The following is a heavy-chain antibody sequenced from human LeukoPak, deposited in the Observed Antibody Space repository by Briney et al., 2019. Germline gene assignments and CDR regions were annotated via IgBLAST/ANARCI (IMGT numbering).Heavy chain of an antibody. CDR3: AKEGRDYGDYTNYFDY. CDR2: ISYDGSNK. V-gene: IGHV3-30*18. J-gene: IGHJ4*02. D-gene: IGHD4-17*01. CDR1: GFTFSSYG. Sequence: PGRSLRLSCAASGFTFSSYGMHWVRQAPGKGLEWVAVISYDGSNKYYADSVKGRFTISRDNSKNTLYLQMNSLRAEDTAVYYCAKEGRDYGDYTNYFDYWGQGTLVTVSS.